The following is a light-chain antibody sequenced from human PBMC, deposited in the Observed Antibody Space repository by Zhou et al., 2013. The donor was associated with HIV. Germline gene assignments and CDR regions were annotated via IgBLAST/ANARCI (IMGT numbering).Light chain of an antibody. Sequence: ATQMTQSPSSLTASVGDRVTITCRASQDITNDLGWYQQKPGRAPKLLIYATSYLQSGVPSGFSGSGSGTYFTLTISSLQPEDFATYYCLQDYTYPRTFGQGTKVEI. CDR2: ATS. J-gene: IGKJ1*01. V-gene: IGKV1-6*01. CDR3: LQDYTYPRT. CDR1: QDITND.